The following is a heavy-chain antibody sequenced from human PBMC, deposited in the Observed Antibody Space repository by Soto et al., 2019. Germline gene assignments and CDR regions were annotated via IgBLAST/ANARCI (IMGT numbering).Heavy chain of an antibody. D-gene: IGHD3-10*01. Sequence: SETLSLTCTVSSGSISSGGYYWSWIRQHPGKGLEWIGYIYYSGSTYYNPSLKSRVTISVDTSKNQFSLKPSSVTAADTAVYYCARGRRGVRGVPWAFDIWGQGTMVTVSS. J-gene: IGHJ3*02. CDR3: ARGRRGVRGVPWAFDI. V-gene: IGHV4-31*03. CDR2: IYYSGST. CDR1: SGSISSGGYY.